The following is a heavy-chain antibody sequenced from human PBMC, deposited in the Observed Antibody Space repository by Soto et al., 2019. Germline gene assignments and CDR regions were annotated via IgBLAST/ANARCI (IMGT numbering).Heavy chain of an antibody. CDR2: IKQDGSEK. Sequence: EVQLVESGGDLVQPGGSLRLSCAASGFTFSSYWMSWVRQAPGKGLEWVANIKQDGSEKYYVDSVKGRFTISRDNAKNSLDLQMSSLRAEDTAVYYCASGYTYGQFDYWGQGTLVTVSS. CDR1: GFTFSSYW. V-gene: IGHV3-7*02. CDR3: ASGYTYGQFDY. D-gene: IGHD5-18*01. J-gene: IGHJ4*02.